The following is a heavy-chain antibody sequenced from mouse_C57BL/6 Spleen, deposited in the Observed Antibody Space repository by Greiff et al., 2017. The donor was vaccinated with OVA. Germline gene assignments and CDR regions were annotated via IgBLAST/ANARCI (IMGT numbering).Heavy chain of an antibody. CDR1: GFTFSSYG. Sequence: EVQLVESGGDLVKPGGSLKLSCAASGFTFSSYGMSWVRQTPDKRLEWVATISSGGSYTYYPDSVKGRFTISRDNAKNTLYLQMSSLKSEDTAMYYCARPSYGSSWFDVWGTGTTVTVSS. J-gene: IGHJ1*03. CDR2: ISSGGSYT. CDR3: ARPSYGSSWFDV. D-gene: IGHD1-1*01. V-gene: IGHV5-6*01.